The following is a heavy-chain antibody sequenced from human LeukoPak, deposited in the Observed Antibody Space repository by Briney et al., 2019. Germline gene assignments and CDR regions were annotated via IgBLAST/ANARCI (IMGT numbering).Heavy chain of an antibody. CDR3: ARDLGSSWSSNWFDP. CDR2: IYYSGGT. CDR1: GGSISSYY. V-gene: IGHV4-59*01. Sequence: PSETLSLTCTVSGGSISSYYWSWIRQPPGKGLEWIGYIYYSGGTNYNPSLKSRVTISVDTSKNQFSLKLSSVTAADTAVYYCARDLGSSWSSNWFDPWGQGTLVTVSS. J-gene: IGHJ5*02. D-gene: IGHD6-13*01.